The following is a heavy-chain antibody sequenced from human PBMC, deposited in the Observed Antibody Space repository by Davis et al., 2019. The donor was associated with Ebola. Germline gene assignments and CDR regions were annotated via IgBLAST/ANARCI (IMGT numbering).Heavy chain of an antibody. CDR1: GDSVSSGNW. CDR2: IYHSGSI. Sequence: GSLRLSCAVSGDSVSSGNWWSWVRQPPGKGLEWIGEIYHSGSINYNPSLKSRVTISVDTSKNQFSLKLSSVTAADTAVYYCARGRRYSYGPPRYWGQGTLVTVSS. V-gene: IGHV4-4*02. J-gene: IGHJ4*02. D-gene: IGHD5-18*01. CDR3: ARGRRYSYGPPRY.